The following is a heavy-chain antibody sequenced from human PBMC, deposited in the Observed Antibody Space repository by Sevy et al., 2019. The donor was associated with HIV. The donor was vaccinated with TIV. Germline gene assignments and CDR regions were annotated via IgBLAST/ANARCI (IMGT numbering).Heavy chain of an antibody. CDR1: GGSISSSSYY. J-gene: IGHJ4*02. Sequence: SETLSLTCTVSGGSISSSSYYWGWIRQPPGKGLEWIGSIYYSGSTHYNPTLKSRVTISVDTSKNQFSLKLSSVTAADTAVYYCARRQVEQWLGIDYWGQGTLVTVSS. CDR2: IYYSGST. CDR3: ARRQVEQWLGIDY. D-gene: IGHD6-19*01. V-gene: IGHV4-39*01.